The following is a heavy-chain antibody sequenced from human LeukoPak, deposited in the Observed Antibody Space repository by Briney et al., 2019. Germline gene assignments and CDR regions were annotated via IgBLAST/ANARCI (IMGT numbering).Heavy chain of an antibody. J-gene: IGHJ4*02. CDR1: GGSISSYY. CDR3: VRQRLLWFGESNSGFDY. Sequence: PSETLSLTCTVSGGSISSYYWSWIRQPPGKGLEWIGYIYYSGSTNYNPSLKGRVTISLDTSKKQFSLNLYSVTAADTAVYYCVRQRLLWFGESNSGFDYWGQGTLVTVSS. V-gene: IGHV4-59*08. CDR2: IYYSGST. D-gene: IGHD3-10*01.